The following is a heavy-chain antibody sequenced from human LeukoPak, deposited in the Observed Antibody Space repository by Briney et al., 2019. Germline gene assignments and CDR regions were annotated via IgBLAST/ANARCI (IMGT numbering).Heavy chain of an antibody. D-gene: IGHD3-3*01. CDR3: AKALFGVVIMPFYY. V-gene: IGHV3-23*01. CDR1: GFTFSSYA. CDR2: VSGSGGST. Sequence: GGSLRLSCAASGFTFSSYAMSWVRQAPGKGLEWASAVSGSGGSTYYADSVKGRFTISRDNSKNTLYLQMNSLRAEDTAVYYCAKALFGVVIMPFYYWGQGTLVTVSS. J-gene: IGHJ4*02.